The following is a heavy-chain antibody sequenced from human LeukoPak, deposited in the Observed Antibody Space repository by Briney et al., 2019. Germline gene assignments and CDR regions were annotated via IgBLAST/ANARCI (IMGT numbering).Heavy chain of an antibody. CDR3: ARRTTIFPRRYFFDY. Sequence: GGSLRLSCAASGFTFSTYWMNWVRQAPGKGLEWVANIKEDGSETYYADSVMGRFTISRDNAENSLFLQMTSLRGEDTAVYFCARRTTIFPRRYFFDYWGQGTLVTVSS. D-gene: IGHD3-3*01. J-gene: IGHJ4*02. CDR1: GFTFSTYW. V-gene: IGHV3-7*01. CDR2: IKEDGSET.